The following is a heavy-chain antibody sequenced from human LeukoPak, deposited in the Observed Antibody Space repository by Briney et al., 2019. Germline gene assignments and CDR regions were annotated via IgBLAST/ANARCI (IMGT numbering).Heavy chain of an antibody. Sequence: SETLSLTCAVYSGSFSGYYWSWIRQPPGKGLEWIGEINHSGSTNYNPSLKSRVTISVDTSKNQFSLKLSSVTAADTAVYYCARGWSYPYYFDYWGQGTLVTVSS. D-gene: IGHD1-26*01. J-gene: IGHJ4*02. CDR3: ARGWSYPYYFDY. CDR1: SGSFSGYY. CDR2: INHSGST. V-gene: IGHV4-34*01.